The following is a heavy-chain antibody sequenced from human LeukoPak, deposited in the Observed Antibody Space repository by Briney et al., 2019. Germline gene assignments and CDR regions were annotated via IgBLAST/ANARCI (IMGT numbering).Heavy chain of an antibody. J-gene: IGHJ3*02. CDR3: ARTERLNYGGNLEDAFDI. CDR1: GYTFTGYY. Sequence: ASVKVSCKASGYTFTGYYMHWVRQAPGQGPEWMGWINPNSGGTNYAQKFQGRVTMTRDTSISTAYMELSRLRSDDTAVYYCARTERLNYGGNLEDAFDIWGQGTMVTVSS. CDR2: INPNSGGT. D-gene: IGHD4-23*01. V-gene: IGHV1-2*02.